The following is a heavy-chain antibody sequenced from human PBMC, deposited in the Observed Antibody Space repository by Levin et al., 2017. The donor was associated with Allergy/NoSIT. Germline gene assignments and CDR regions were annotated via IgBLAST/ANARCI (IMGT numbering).Heavy chain of an antibody. V-gene: IGHV3-30-3*01. J-gene: IGHJ5*02. D-gene: IGHD3-9*01. Sequence: LSLTCAVSGFTFSSYAVHWVRQAPGKGLEWVATISFDGSNKYYADSVKGRFTISRDNSKNTLYLQMNSLRAEDTAVYYCARDRQILTVTNWFDPWGQGTLVTVSS. CDR1: GFTFSSYA. CDR2: ISFDGSNK. CDR3: ARDRQILTVTNWFDP.